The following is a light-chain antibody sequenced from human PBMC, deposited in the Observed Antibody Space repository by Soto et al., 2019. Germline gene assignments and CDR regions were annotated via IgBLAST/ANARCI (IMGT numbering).Light chain of an antibody. CDR2: EVS. CDR3: CSYAGSSTHLV. CDR1: SSDVGSYNL. J-gene: IGLJ2*01. V-gene: IGLV2-23*02. Sequence: QSVLTQPASVSGSPGQSITISCTGTSSDVGSYNLVSCYQQHPGKAPKLMIYEVSKRPSGISNRFSGSKSGNTASLTISGLQAEDEADYYCCSYAGSSTHLVFGGGTKLTVL.